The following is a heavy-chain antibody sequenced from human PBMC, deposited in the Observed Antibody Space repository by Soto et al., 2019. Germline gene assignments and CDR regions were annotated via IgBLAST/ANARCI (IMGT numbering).Heavy chain of an antibody. CDR2: IIPIFGTA. CDR1: GGTFSSYA. Sequence: GASVKVSCKASGGTFSSYAISWVRQAPGQELEWMGGIIPIFGTANYAQNFQGRVTITADESTSTAYMELSSLRSEDTAVYYCARDYEYYDSSPNANDAFDIWGQGTMVTVSS. J-gene: IGHJ3*02. D-gene: IGHD3-22*01. CDR3: ARDYEYYDSSPNANDAFDI. V-gene: IGHV1-69*13.